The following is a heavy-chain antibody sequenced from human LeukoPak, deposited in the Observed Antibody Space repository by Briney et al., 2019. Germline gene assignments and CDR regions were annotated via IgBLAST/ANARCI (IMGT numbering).Heavy chain of an antibody. J-gene: IGHJ6*02. Sequence: SETLSLTCTVSGGSINDFYWTWIRQPPGKGLEWIGYIFYSGSADSNPSLESRVTISVDTSKNQFSLKLSSVTAADTAAYYCARLRSGSTPPPPHYYYGLDVWGQGTTVIVSS. D-gene: IGHD1-26*01. CDR1: GGSINDFY. V-gene: IGHV4-59*01. CDR2: IFYSGSA. CDR3: ARLRSGSTPPPPHYYYGLDV.